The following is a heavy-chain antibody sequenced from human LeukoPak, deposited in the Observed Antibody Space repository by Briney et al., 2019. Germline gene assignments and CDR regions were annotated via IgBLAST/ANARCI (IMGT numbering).Heavy chain of an antibody. J-gene: IGHJ4*02. CDR3: AKDHGFWRGYLF. Sequence: GGSLRLSCEASGFLFKSNGMHWVRQAPGKGLEWVAFIRSDGNVTKYLDSVKGRFTISRDNSENTLYLQVTNLRPDDTADYFCAKDHGFWRGYLFWGQGTLVTVSS. V-gene: IGHV3-30*02. CDR1: GFLFKSNG. CDR2: IRSDGNVT. D-gene: IGHD3-3*01.